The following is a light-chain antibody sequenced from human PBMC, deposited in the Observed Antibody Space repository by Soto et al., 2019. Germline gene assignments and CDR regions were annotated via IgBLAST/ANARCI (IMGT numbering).Light chain of an antibody. V-gene: IGKV1-5*01. CDR2: DAS. CDR1: QSINIW. CDR3: QEYNSWRGEWT. J-gene: IGKJ1*01. Sequence: DIQMTQSPSTLSASVGDRVTITCRASQSINIWLAWYQQKAGKAPKLLIYDASTLESGVPSRFSGSGSRTEFTLTISSLQPDDFANYYCQEYNSWRGEWTFGQGTKVEIK.